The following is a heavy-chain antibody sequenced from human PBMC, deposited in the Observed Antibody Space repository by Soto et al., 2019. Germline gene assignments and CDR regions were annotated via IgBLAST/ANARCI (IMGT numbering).Heavy chain of an antibody. CDR3: VKDGESAVATISLRSYYYYGMDV. D-gene: IGHD5-12*01. CDR2: ISSNGGST. CDR1: GFTFSSYA. J-gene: IGHJ6*02. V-gene: IGHV3-64D*06. Sequence: SGGSLRLSXSASGFTFSSYAMHWVRQAPGKGLEYVSAISSNGGSTYYADSVKGRFTISRDNSKNTLYLQMSSLRAEDTAVYYCVKDGESAVATISLRSYYYYGMDVWGQGTTVTVSS.